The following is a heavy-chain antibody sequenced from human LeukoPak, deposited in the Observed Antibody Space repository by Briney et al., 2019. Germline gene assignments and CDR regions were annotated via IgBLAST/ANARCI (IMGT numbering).Heavy chain of an antibody. Sequence: GGSLRLSCAASGFTFSSYNMNWVRQAPGKGLEWLSSIKNSANFIYYADSVKGRFTISRDNAKNSLYLQMSSLRVEDTAVYYCARGGIQLRDYWGQGTLVTVSS. CDR1: GFTFSSYN. CDR2: IKNSANFI. V-gene: IGHV3-21*06. CDR3: ARGGIQLRDY. J-gene: IGHJ4*02. D-gene: IGHD5-18*01.